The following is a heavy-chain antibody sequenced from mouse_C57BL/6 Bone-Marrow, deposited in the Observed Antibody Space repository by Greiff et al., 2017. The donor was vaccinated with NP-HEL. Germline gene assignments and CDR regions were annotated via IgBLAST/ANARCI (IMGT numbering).Heavy chain of an antibody. Sequence: QVQLKQPGAELVKPGASVKLSCKASGYTFTSYGISWVKQRTGQGLEWIGEIYPRSGNTYYNEKFKGKATLTADKSSSTAYMELRSLTSEDSAVYFCARGATTVVAYYAMDYWGQGTSVTVSS. CDR1: GYTFTSYG. CDR3: ARGATTVVAYYAMDY. J-gene: IGHJ4*01. V-gene: IGHV1-81*01. D-gene: IGHD1-1*01. CDR2: IYPRSGNT.